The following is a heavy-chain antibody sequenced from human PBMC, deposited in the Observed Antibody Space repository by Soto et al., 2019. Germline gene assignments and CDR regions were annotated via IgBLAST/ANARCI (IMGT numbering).Heavy chain of an antibody. CDR2: ISHRSATT. CDR3: ARQIVELIPYFDH. CDR1: GFTFSIYA. Sequence: PGGSLRLSCAASGFTFSIYAMSWVRQAPGKGLEWVSTISHRSATTYYADSVEGRFTVSRDNSKNTLYLQMNSLRAEDTAVYYCARQIVELIPYFDHWGQGSLVTVSS. D-gene: IGHD3-22*01. V-gene: IGHV3-23*01. J-gene: IGHJ4*02.